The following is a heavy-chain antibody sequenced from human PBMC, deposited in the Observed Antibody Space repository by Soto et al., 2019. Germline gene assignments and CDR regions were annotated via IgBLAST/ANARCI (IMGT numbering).Heavy chain of an antibody. J-gene: IGHJ3*02. V-gene: IGHV1-69*13. CDR3: ARDFGPPQAFDI. D-gene: IGHD3-10*01. CDR1: GGTFSSYA. CDR2: IIPIFGTA. Sequence: ASVKVSCKASGGTFSSYAISWVRQAPGQRLEWMGGIIPIFGTANYAQKFQGRVTITADESTSTAYMELSSLRSEDTAVYYCARDFGPPQAFDIWGQGTMVTVSS.